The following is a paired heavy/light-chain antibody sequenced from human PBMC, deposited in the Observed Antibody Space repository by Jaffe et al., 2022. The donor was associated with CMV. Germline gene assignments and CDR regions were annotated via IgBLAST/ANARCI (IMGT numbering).Light chain of an antibody. V-gene: IGKV1-39*01. J-gene: IGKJ4*01. CDR2: AAS. CDR1: QSISSY. Sequence: DIQMTQSPPSLSASVGDRVTITCRASQSISSYLNWYQQTPGKAPKVLIFAASNLQRGVPLRFSGSGAGTEFALTISSLRPEDSAVYFCQQTDSVPLTFGGGTRVEIK. CDR3: QQTDSVPLT.
Heavy chain of an antibody. CDR1: GFTFDDYA. V-gene: IGHV3-9*01. D-gene: IGHD6-19*01. CDR3: AKGGGMVVAGRTWLDS. CDR2: ISWNSDNT. Sequence: EEQLVESGGGLVQPGRSLRLSCAASGFTFDDYAMHWVRQAPGKGLEWVSGISWNSDNTDYADSVKGRFTISRDNVRNYVYLQLNSLRTEDTAFYFCAKGGGMVVAGRTWLDSWGQGTLVTVSA. J-gene: IGHJ5*01.